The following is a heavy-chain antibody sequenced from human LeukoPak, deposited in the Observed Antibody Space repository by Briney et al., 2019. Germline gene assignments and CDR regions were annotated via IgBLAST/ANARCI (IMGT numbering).Heavy chain of an antibody. V-gene: IGHV3-23*01. D-gene: IGHD1-26*01. CDR3: AKAHGGSYHSGID. Sequence: GGSLRLSCAASGFTFTSYAMNWVRQAPGKGLEWVSGISGSGGSTYYADSVKGRFSISRGNSKNTLYLQLNSLRVEDTAEYYCAKAHGGSYHSGIDWGQGTLVIVSS. CDR2: ISGSGGST. CDR1: GFTFTSYA. J-gene: IGHJ4*02.